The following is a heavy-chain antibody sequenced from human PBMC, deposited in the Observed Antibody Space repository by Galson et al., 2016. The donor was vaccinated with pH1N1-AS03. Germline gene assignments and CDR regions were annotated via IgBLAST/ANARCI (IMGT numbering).Heavy chain of an antibody. V-gene: IGHV2-5*01. D-gene: IGHD2-21*01. CDR1: GFSLNTNGVG. CDR3: ARKPTGSMVVPIGVGYFDL. J-gene: IGHJ2*01. Sequence: PALVKPTQTLTLTCDFSGFSLNTNGVGVGWIRQPPGKPLEWLALIYWNSEKRYNPFLQGRLTITKDTSNKQIVLTMTNMAPGDTATYFCARKPTGSMVVPIGVGYFDLWGRGTLVAVSS. CDR2: IYWNSEK.